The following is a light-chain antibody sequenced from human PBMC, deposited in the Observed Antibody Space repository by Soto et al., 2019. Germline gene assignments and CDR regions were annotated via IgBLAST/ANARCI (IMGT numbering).Light chain of an antibody. CDR2: WAS. CDR1: QSVLYSSTNRNF. CDR3: HQYYNTPFS. Sequence: DIVMTQSPDSLAVSLGERATINCKSSQSVLYSSTNRNFLAWYQQKPGQPPRLLVYWASTRASGVPDRFSGSGSGTDFTLTISSLQAEDVAVYYCHQYYNTPFSFGPGTKVDIK. J-gene: IGKJ3*01. V-gene: IGKV4-1*01.